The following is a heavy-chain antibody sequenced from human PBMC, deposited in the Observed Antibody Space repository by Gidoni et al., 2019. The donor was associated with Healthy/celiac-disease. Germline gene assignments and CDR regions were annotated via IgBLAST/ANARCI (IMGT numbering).Heavy chain of an antibody. CDR2: ISYDGSKK. Sequence: QVQLVESGGGVVQPGRSLRLSCAASGFTFSSYAMHWVRQAPGKGLEGVAVISYDGSKKYYADSVKGRFTISRDNSKNTLYLQMNSLRAEDTAVYYCARDEGRSSSWLSYWGQGTLVTVSS. D-gene: IGHD6-13*01. CDR3: ARDEGRSSSWLSY. V-gene: IGHV3-30-3*01. J-gene: IGHJ4*02. CDR1: GFTFSSYA.